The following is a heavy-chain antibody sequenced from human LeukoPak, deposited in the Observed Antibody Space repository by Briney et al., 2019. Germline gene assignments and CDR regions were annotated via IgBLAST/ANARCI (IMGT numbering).Heavy chain of an antibody. CDR3: AKQVATILLYYFDY. CDR2: ISSSSSTI. V-gene: IGHV3-48*01. CDR1: GFTFSSYS. D-gene: IGHD5-24*01. Sequence: GGSLRLSCAASGFTFSSYSMNWVRQAPGKGLEWVSYISSSSSTIYYADSVKGRFTISRDNGRNSLYLQMNSLRAEDTAVYYCAKQVATILLYYFDYWGQGTLVTVSS. J-gene: IGHJ4*02.